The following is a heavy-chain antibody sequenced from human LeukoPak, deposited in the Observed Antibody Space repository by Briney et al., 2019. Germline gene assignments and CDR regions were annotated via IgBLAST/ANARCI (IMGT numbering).Heavy chain of an antibody. CDR2: INPNSGGT. J-gene: IGHJ4*02. Sequence: ASVKVSCKASGYTFTGYYMHWVRQAPGQGLEWMGWINPNSGGTNYAQKFQGRVTMTRDTSISTAYMELSRLRSDDTAVYYCARGSYYYDSSGSTGYDYWGQGTLVTVSS. CDR1: GYTFTGYY. D-gene: IGHD3-22*01. V-gene: IGHV1-2*02. CDR3: ARGSYYYDSSGSTGYDY.